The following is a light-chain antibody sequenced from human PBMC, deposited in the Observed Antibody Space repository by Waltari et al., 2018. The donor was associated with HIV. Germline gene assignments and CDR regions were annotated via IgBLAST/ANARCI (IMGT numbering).Light chain of an antibody. CDR2: ASS. V-gene: IGKV1-27*01. J-gene: IGKJ5*01. Sequence: DIQMSQVPSSLSASVGDRFTITCRASRDISNDLAWYQQKPGEVPKLLIYASSTLRSGVPSRFRGSGSGTDFTLTIYGLQPEDVASYYCQNYGSAPVAFGQGTRLEI. CDR1: RDISND. CDR3: QNYGSAPVA.